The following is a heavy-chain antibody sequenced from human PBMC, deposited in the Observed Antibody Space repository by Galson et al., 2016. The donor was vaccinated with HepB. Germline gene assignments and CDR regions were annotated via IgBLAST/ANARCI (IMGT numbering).Heavy chain of an antibody. Sequence: SLRLSCAASGFNFRNYDMHWVRQAPGQGLEWVAHISRAGSNEYFEDSVKGRFTISRDNSKNTLYTQTNSLRPEDTAVYYCAKENDYRASYYFDYWGQGTLVTVSS. CDR3: AKENDYRASYYFDY. D-gene: IGHD4-11*01. V-gene: IGHV3-30*04. J-gene: IGHJ4*02. CDR2: ISRAGSNE. CDR1: GFNFRNYD.